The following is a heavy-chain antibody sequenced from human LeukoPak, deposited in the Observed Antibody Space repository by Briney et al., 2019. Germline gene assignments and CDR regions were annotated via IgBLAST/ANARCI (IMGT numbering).Heavy chain of an antibody. D-gene: IGHD2-8*02. CDR2: ISGNGRST. J-gene: IGHJ4*02. Sequence: TGGSLRLSCAASGFTFSSYAMSWVRQAPGKGLEWVSTISGNGRSTYYGDSVKGWFTISRDNSKNTLSLQMNSLRAEDTAVYCCAKEYYVLLVYALGGSFDYWGRGTLVTVSS. CDR3: AKEYYVLLVYALGGSFDY. CDR1: GFTFSSYA. V-gene: IGHV3-23*01.